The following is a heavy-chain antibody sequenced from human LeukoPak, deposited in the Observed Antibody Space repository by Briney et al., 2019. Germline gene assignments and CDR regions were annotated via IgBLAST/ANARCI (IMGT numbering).Heavy chain of an antibody. CDR2: VYYSGST. CDR3: AATMVRGVHTHFDY. V-gene: IGHV4-59*08. Sequence: SETLSLTCTVSGGSITNYYWSWIRQPPGKGLEWIGYVYYSGSTNYNPSLKSRVTISVDTSKNQFSLKLSPVTAADTAVYYCAATMVRGVHTHFDYWGQGTLVTVSS. D-gene: IGHD3-10*01. CDR1: GGSITNYY. J-gene: IGHJ4*02.